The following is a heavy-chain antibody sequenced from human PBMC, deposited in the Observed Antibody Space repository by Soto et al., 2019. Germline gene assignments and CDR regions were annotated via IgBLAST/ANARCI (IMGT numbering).Heavy chain of an antibody. V-gene: IGHV1-46*01. CDR2: INPSGGST. Sequence: GTSVKVSCKASGYTFTIYYMHWVRQAPGQGLEWMGIINPSGGSTSYAQMFQGRVTMTRDTSTSTVYMELSSLRSEDTAIYYCARSRDRFDYWGQGTLVTVSS. CDR1: GYTFTIYY. J-gene: IGHJ4*02. CDR3: ARSRDRFDY.